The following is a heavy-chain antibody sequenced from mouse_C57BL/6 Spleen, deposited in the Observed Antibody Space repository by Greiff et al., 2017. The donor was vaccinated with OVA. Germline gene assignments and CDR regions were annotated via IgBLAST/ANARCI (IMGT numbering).Heavy chain of an antibody. CDR3: ARDKYYFDY. V-gene: IGHV3-6*01. CDR2: ISYDGSN. Sequence: VQLQQSGPGLVKPSQSLSLTCSVTGYSITSGYYWNWIRQFPGNKLEWMGYISYDGSNNYNPSLKNRISITRDTSKNQFFLKFNSVTTEDTATYYCARDKYYFDYWGQGTTLTVSS. CDR1: GYSITSGYY. J-gene: IGHJ2*01.